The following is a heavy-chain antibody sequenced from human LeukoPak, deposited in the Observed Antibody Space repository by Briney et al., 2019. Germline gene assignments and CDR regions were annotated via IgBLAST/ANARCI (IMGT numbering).Heavy chain of an antibody. CDR2: IYYSGST. D-gene: IGHD3-10*01. V-gene: IGHV4-59*01. J-gene: IGHJ4*02. CDR3: ARDLYGSGSYYVY. CDR1: GGPISSYY. Sequence: PSETLSLTCTVSGGPISSYYWSWIRQPPGKGLEWIGYIYYSGSTNYNPSLKSRVTISVDTSKNQFSLKLSSVTAADTAVYYCARDLYGSGSYYVYWGQGTLVTVSS.